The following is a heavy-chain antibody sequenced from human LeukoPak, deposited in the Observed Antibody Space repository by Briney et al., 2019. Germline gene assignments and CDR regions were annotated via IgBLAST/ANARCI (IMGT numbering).Heavy chain of an antibody. CDR3: ARDLKFRGVIVPPGY. CDR2: INPNSGGT. J-gene: IGHJ4*02. D-gene: IGHD3-16*02. Sequence: GSSEKVSCKASGYTFTGYYMHWVRQAPGQGLEWMGRINPNSGGTNYAQKFQGRVTMTRDTSISTAYMELSRLRSDDTAVYYCARDLKFRGVIVPPGYWGQGTLVTVSS. CDR1: GYTFTGYY. V-gene: IGHV1-2*06.